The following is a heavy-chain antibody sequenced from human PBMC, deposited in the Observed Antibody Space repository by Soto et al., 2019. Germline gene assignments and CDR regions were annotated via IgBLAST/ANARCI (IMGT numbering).Heavy chain of an antibody. CDR2: IIPIFGTA. J-gene: IGHJ4*02. V-gene: IGHV1-69*13. Sequence: SVKVSCKTSGGTFSSYAISWVQQAPGQGLEWMGGIIPIFGTANYAQKFQGRVTITADESTSTAYMELSSLRSEDTAVYYCARDDPLAVPAAIWCEWGQGTLVTVSS. CDR1: GGTFSSYA. D-gene: IGHD2-2*02. CDR3: ARDDPLAVPAAIWCE.